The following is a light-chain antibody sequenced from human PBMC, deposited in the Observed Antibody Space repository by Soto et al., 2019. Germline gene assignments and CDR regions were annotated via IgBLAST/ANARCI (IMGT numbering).Light chain of an antibody. V-gene: IGKV3-11*01. J-gene: IGKJ1*01. CDR3: HQRQSWPRT. Sequence: EIVLTPSPATLSSFPGDSVTLSCRASQAVNTRLAWYQHKPGQAPRLLIYLTSNRAAGIPARFSGSGSETDFTLTISDVEPEDFAVYYCHQRQSWPRTFGQGTKVDIK. CDR2: LTS. CDR1: QAVNTR.